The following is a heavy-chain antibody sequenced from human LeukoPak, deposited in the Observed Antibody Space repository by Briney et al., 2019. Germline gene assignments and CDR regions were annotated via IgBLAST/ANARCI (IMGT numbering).Heavy chain of an antibody. CDR1: GFTFSNYG. CDR2: ISYDGSNK. Sequence: GGSLRLSCAASGFTFSNYGMHWVRQAPGKGLELVAVISYDGSNKYYADSVKGRFTISRDNSKNTLYLQMNSLRAEDTAVYYCAKGDTGIVGAAFDYWGQGTLVTVSS. J-gene: IGHJ4*02. CDR3: AKGDTGIVGAAFDY. D-gene: IGHD1-26*01. V-gene: IGHV3-30*18.